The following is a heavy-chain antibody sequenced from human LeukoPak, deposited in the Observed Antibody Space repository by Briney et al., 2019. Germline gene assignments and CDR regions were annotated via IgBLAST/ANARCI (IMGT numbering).Heavy chain of an antibody. J-gene: IGHJ5*02. Sequence: SETLSLTCTVSGGSVSSGSYYWSWIRQPPGKGLGWIGYIYYSGSTNYNPSLKSRVTISVDTSKNQFSLKLSSVTAADTAVYYCARDSGGVTNWSDPWGQGTLVTVSS. D-gene: IGHD3-10*01. CDR3: ARDSGGVTNWSDP. V-gene: IGHV4-61*01. CDR2: IYYSGST. CDR1: GGSVSSGSYY.